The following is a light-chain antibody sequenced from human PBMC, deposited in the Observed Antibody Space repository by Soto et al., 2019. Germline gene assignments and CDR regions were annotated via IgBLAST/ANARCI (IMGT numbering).Light chain of an antibody. CDR2: CNN. V-gene: IGLV1-44*01. J-gene: IGLJ2*01. CDR1: SSNIGSNT. Sequence: QSVLTQPPSASGTPGQRVTISCSGSSSNIGSNTVNWYQQLPGTAPKLLIYCNNQRPSGVPDRFSGSKSGTSASLAISGLQSEDEADYYCAAWDDNLNGPVFGGGTKLTVL. CDR3: AAWDDNLNGPV.